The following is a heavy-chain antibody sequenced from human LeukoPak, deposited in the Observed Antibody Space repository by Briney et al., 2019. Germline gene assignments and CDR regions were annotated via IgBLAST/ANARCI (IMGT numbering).Heavy chain of an antibody. Sequence: GRSLRLSCAAPGFTFSSYGMHWVRQAPGKGLEWVAVIWYDGSNKYYADSVKGRFTISRDNSKNTLYLQMNSLRAEDTAVYYCARDLTGRNYFDYWGQGTLVTVSS. D-gene: IGHD3-9*01. CDR1: GFTFSSYG. CDR2: IWYDGSNK. V-gene: IGHV3-33*01. J-gene: IGHJ4*02. CDR3: ARDLTGRNYFDY.